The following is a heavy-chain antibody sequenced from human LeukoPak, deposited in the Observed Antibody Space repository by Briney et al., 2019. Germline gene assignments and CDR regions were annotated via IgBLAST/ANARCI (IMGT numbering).Heavy chain of an antibody. V-gene: IGHV3-30*04. J-gene: IGHJ4*02. D-gene: IGHD3-22*01. CDR1: GFTFSSYA. CDR3: ARDPAREIVVVTPDY. Sequence: GGSLRLSCAASGFTFSSYAMHWVRQAPGKGLEWVAVISYDGSNKYYADSVKGRFTISRDNSKNTLYLQMNSLRAEDTAVYYCARDPAREIVVVTPDYWGQGTLVTVSS. CDR2: ISYDGSNK.